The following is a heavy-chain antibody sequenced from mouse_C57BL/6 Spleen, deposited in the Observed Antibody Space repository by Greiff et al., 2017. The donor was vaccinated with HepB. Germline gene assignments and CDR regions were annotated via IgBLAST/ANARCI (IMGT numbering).Heavy chain of an antibody. CDR2: IHPNSGST. D-gene: IGHD1-1*01. CDR1: GYTFTSYW. Sequence: QVQLQQPGAELVKPGASVKLSCKASGYTFTSYWMHWVKQRPGQGLEWIGMIHPNSGSTNYNEKFKSKATLTVDKSSSTAYMQLSSLTSEDSAVYYCARSSSGSYYGSSYGAMDDWGQGTSVTVSS. V-gene: IGHV1-64*01. J-gene: IGHJ4*01. CDR3: ARSSSGSYYGSSYGAMDD.